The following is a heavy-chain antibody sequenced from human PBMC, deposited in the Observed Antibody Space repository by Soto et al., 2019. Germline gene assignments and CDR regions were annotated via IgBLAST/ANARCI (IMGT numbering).Heavy chain of an antibody. Sequence: GWSLRLSCAASGFTFSDYYMSWIRQAPGKGLEWVSYISSSGSTIYYADSVKGRFTISRDNAKNSLYLQMNSLRAEDTAVYYCARVPLPLPTAYVQHWGQGTLVTVSS. CDR3: ARVPLPLPTAYVQH. V-gene: IGHV3-11*01. CDR2: ISSSGSTI. CDR1: GFTFSDYY. J-gene: IGHJ1*01.